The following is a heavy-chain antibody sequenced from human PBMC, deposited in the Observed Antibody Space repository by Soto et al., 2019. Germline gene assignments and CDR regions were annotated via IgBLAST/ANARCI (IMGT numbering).Heavy chain of an antibody. Sequence: RLSCASSGFTFSNAWMSWVRQAPGKGLEWVGRIKSKTDGGTTDYAAPVEGRFTISRDDSKNTLYLQMNSVRTEDTAVSYCTPDARSCAYQYNFGRDVWGTGTSVTV. D-gene: IGHD2-15*01. CDR2: IKSKTDGGTT. CDR1: GFTFSNAW. CDR3: TPDARSCAYQYNFGRDV. V-gene: IGHV3-15*01. J-gene: IGHJ6*04.